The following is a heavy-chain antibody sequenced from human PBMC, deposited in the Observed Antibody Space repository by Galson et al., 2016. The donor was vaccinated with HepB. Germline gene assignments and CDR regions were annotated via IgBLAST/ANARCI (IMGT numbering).Heavy chain of an antibody. Sequence: SETLSLTCTVSGDSISSYYCNWVRQAPGKGLEWIGYIHTSWSTKYSPSLRSRVTISLDTSKNQFSLNLSSVTAANTAVYYCVTGRGWLPDCWGQGTLVTVSS. D-gene: IGHD3-10*01. CDR2: IHTSWST. CDR3: VTGRGWLPDC. J-gene: IGHJ4*02. V-gene: IGHV4-59*01. CDR1: GDSISSYY.